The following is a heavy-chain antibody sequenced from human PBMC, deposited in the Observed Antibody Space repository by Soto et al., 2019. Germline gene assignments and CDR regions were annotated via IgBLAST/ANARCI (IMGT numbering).Heavy chain of an antibody. D-gene: IGHD4-4*01. CDR3: AITTSTVSYWFDP. Sequence: GGSLRLSCAASGFSFSSYWMSWIRQAPGKGPEWVANIKEDGGEQHYVDSVKGRFTISRDNTENSLFLQMNNLRAEDSAIYYCAITTSTVSYWFDPWGPGXQVTVYS. J-gene: IGHJ5*02. CDR2: IKEDGGEQ. V-gene: IGHV3-7*03. CDR1: GFSFSSYW.